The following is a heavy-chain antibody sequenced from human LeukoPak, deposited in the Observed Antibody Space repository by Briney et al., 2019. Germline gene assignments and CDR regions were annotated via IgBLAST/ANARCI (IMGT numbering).Heavy chain of an antibody. Sequence: SVKVSCKASGCTFSSYAISWVRQAPGQGLEWMGGIIPIFGTANYAQKFQGRVTITADESTSTAYMELSSLRSEDTAVYYCARDTLVVPAAISGRYYYYGMDVWGKGTTVTVSS. CDR2: IIPIFGTA. V-gene: IGHV1-69*13. CDR1: GCTFSSYA. CDR3: ARDTLVVPAAISGRYYYYGMDV. J-gene: IGHJ6*04. D-gene: IGHD2-2*01.